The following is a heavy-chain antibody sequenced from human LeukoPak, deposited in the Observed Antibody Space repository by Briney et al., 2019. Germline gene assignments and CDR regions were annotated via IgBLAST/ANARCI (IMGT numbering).Heavy chain of an antibody. D-gene: IGHD4-17*01. CDR1: GYTFTGYY. CDR3: ASSTVTTRIDDY. CDR2: INLYSGGT. Sequence: ASVKVSCKASGYTFTGYYMHWVRQAPGQGLGWMGWINLYSGGTNYAQKFQGRVTMTRDTSISTAYMELSRLRSDDTAVYYCASSTVTTRIDDYWGQGTLVTVSS. J-gene: IGHJ4*02. V-gene: IGHV1-2*02.